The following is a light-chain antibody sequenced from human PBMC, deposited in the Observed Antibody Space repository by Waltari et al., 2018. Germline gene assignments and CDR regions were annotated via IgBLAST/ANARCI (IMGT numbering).Light chain of an antibody. Sequence: QSVLTQPPSASGAPGQRVTISCSGSSPNIGINTVAWFQQLPATAPKLLIYSDNARPSGVPDRFSGSKSGTSASLAISGLQFEDEADYFCAAWDDSLGARVFGGGTKLTVL. CDR2: SDN. J-gene: IGLJ3*02. CDR3: AAWDDSLGARV. CDR1: SPNIGINT. V-gene: IGLV1-44*01.